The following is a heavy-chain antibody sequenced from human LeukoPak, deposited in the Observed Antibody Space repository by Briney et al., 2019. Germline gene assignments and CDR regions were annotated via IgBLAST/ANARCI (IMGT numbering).Heavy chain of an antibody. V-gene: IGHV1-46*01. J-gene: IGHJ6*03. Sequence: ASVKVSCKASGYTFTGYYMHWVRQAPGQGLEWMGIINPSGGSTSYAQKFQGRVTMTRDMSTSTVYMELSSLRSEDTAVYYCARIGVDSSSSRYYYYYMDVWGKGTTVTVSS. CDR1: GYTFTGYY. CDR2: INPSGGST. CDR3: ARIGVDSSSSRYYYYYMDV. D-gene: IGHD6-6*01.